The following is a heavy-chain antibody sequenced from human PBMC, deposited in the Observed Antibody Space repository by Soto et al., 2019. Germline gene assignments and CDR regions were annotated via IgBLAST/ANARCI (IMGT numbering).Heavy chain of an antibody. CDR3: ARKQSGGRDFDY. D-gene: IGHD3-10*01. J-gene: IGHJ4*02. CDR1: GFSVSTRGVG. CDR2: IYWDCDD. Sequence: QITVKESGPTLVKPTQTLTMTCTVSGFSVSTRGVGVGWILHPPGKALEWVALIYWDCDDRYSPSLKSRLTITKDTAKNLVVLTMTNMDPADTATYYGARKQSGGRDFDYWGQGSLVTVSS. V-gene: IGHV2-5*02.